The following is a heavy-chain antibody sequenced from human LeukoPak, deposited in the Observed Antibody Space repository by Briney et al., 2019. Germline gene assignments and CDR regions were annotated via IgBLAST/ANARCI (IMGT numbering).Heavy chain of an antibody. V-gene: IGHV1-18*01. J-gene: IGHJ4*02. Sequence: GASVKVSCKASGYIFTTYGISWVRQAPGQGLKWMGWISAYNGNTNYAKNFQGRVTVTTDTSTTTAYMELRSLRFDDTAVYYCARQFYYDTSGSYYFDHWGQGTLVTVSS. CDR3: ARQFYYDTSGSYYFDH. CDR1: GYIFTTYG. CDR2: ISAYNGNT. D-gene: IGHD3-22*01.